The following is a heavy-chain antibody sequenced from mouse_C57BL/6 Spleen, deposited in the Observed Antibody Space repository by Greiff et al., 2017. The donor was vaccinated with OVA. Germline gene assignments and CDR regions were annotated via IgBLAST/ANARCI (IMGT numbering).Heavy chain of an antibody. D-gene: IGHD1-2*01. CDR1: GFTFSDYY. V-gene: IGHV5-16*01. CDR3: ARDRTTAGGYYFDY. CDR2: INYDGSST. Sequence: EVKLMESEGGLVQPGSSMKLSCTASGFTFSDYYMAWVRQVPEKGLEWVANINYDGSSTYYLDSLKSRFIISRDNAKNILYLQMSSLKSEDTATYYCARDRTTAGGYYFDYWGQGTTLTVSS. J-gene: IGHJ2*01.